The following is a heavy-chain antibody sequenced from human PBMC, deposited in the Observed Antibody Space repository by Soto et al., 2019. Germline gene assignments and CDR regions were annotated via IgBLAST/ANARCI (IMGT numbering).Heavy chain of an antibody. Sequence: SETLSLTCTVSGGSISSGNYYWSWFRQPPGKGLEWIGFISYSGSTYYSLSLKSRVTISVDTSKNQFSLNLSFVTAADTAVYYCATMGTPATGLYYFDYWGQGTLVTVSS. V-gene: IGHV4-30-4*01. D-gene: IGHD5-18*01. CDR3: ATMGTPATGLYYFDY. CDR1: GGSISSGNYY. J-gene: IGHJ4*02. CDR2: ISYSGST.